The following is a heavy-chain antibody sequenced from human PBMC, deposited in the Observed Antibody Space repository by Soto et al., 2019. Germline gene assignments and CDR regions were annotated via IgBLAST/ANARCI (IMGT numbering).Heavy chain of an antibody. V-gene: IGHV4-34*01. Sequence: SETLSLTCAIYGGSFSGYYWSWIRQPPGKGLEWIGEINHSGSTNYNPSLKSRVTISVDTSKNQFSLKLSSVTAADTAVYYCATPGIAAAGRSGGWFDPWGQGTLVTVSS. CDR2: INHSGST. CDR1: GGSFSGYY. D-gene: IGHD6-13*01. CDR3: ATPGIAAAGRSGGWFDP. J-gene: IGHJ5*02.